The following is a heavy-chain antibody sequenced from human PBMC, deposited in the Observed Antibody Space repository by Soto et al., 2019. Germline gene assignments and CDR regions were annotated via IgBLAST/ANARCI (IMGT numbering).Heavy chain of an antibody. Sequence: QLQLQESGPGLVKPSETLPLTCSVSGGSISSSSYNWGWIRQPPGKGLEWIGSFYYGGSPYYHPSLQSRVTISVDTSKNQFSLNLNSVTAADTAVYYCARLPLRRTREDVDYWGQGTLVAVSS. D-gene: IGHD4-17*01. V-gene: IGHV4-39*01. J-gene: IGHJ4*02. CDR1: GGSISSSSYN. CDR2: FYYGGSP. CDR3: ARLPLRRTREDVDY.